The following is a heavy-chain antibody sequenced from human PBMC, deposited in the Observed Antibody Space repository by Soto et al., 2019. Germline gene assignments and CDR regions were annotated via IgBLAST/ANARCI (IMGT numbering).Heavy chain of an antibody. Sequence: KTSETLSLTCTVSGGSISSGGYYWSWIRQHPGKGLEWIGYIYYSGSTYYNPSLKSRVTISVDTSKNQFSLKLSSLTAADTAVYYCASDYSSSIAAGNWFDPWGQGTLVTVSS. V-gene: IGHV4-31*03. J-gene: IGHJ5*02. D-gene: IGHD6-6*01. CDR2: IYYSGST. CDR3: ASDYSSSIAAGNWFDP. CDR1: GGSISSGGYY.